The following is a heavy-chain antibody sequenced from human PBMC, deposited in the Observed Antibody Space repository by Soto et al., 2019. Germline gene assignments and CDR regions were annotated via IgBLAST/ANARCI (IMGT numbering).Heavy chain of an antibody. CDR3: ARGLRDFDWRLPFGY. V-gene: IGHV3-21*01. CDR2: ISSHGRDI. Sequence: EVQLVESGGGLVKPGGSVRLSCEASGFTFTSDSMTWVRQAPGKGLEWVSSISSHGRDIFYADSVKGRFTISRDDFKNTMFLQMGSLRVEDTAVYYCARGLRDFDWRLPFGYWGQGTLVTVSS. D-gene: IGHD3-9*01. J-gene: IGHJ4*02. CDR1: GFTFTSDS.